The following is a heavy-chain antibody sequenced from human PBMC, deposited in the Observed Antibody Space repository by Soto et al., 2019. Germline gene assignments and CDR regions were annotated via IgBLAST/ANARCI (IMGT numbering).Heavy chain of an antibody. D-gene: IGHD2-21*02. V-gene: IGHV3-30-3*01. Sequence: QVQLVESGGGVVQPGRSLRLSCAASGFTFSSYAMHWVRQAPGKELEWVAVISYDGSNKYYADSVKGRFTISRDNSKNTLYLQMNSLRAEDTAVYYCARAGGTTPTAIPYYFDYWGQGTLVTVSS. J-gene: IGHJ4*02. CDR2: ISYDGSNK. CDR1: GFTFSSYA. CDR3: ARAGGTTPTAIPYYFDY.